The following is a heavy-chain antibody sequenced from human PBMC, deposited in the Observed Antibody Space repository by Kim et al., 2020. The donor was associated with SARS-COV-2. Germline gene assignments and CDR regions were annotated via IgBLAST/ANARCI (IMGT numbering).Heavy chain of an antibody. V-gene: IGHV1-3*01. CDR2: INAGNGNT. D-gene: IGHD5-12*01. Sequence: ASVKVSCKASGYTFTSYAMHWVRQAPGQRLEWMGWINAGNGNTKYSQKFQGRVTITRDTSASTAYMELSSLRSEDTAVYYCARVEIGYSGYFDAFDIWGQGTMVTVSS. CDR1: GYTFTSYA. J-gene: IGHJ3*02. CDR3: ARVEIGYSGYFDAFDI.